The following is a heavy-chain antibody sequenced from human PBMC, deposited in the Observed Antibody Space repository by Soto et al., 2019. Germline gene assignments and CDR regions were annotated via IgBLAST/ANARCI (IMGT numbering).Heavy chain of an antibody. CDR3: AKDVEAVAAYYGMDV. V-gene: IGHV3-30*18. Sequence: LRLSCAASGFTFSSYGMHWVRQAPGKGLDWVAVISSDGSNKYYADSVKARFTVSRDNSKNTLYLQMNSLRTEDTAVYYCAKDVEAVAAYYGMDVWGQGTTVTVSS. CDR2: ISSDGSNK. D-gene: IGHD6-19*01. CDR1: GFTFSSYG. J-gene: IGHJ6*02.